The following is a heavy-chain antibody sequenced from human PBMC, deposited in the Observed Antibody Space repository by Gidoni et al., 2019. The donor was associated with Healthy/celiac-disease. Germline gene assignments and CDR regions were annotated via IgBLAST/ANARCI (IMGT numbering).Heavy chain of an antibody. J-gene: IGHJ4*02. V-gene: IGHV3-30-3*01. Sequence: QVQLVESGGGVVQPGRSLRLPCAASGFTFSSYAMHWVRQAPGKGLEWVAVISYDGSNKYYADSVKGRFTISRDNSKNTLYLQMNSLRAEDTAVYYCARQDRSAIDYWGQGTLVTVSS. CDR1: GFTFSSYA. CDR3: ARQDRSAIDY. CDR2: ISYDGSNK.